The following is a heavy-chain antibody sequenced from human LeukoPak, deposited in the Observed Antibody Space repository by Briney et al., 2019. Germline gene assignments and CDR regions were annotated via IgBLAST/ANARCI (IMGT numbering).Heavy chain of an antibody. CDR2: ISAYNGQT. CDR3: ARDLGGAAADGGD. Sequence: ASVKVSCKASGYTFINYGINWVRQAPGQGLEWMGWISAYNGQTNYAQKPQGRVTMTTDTSTSTAYMELGSLRSDDTAVYYCARDLGGAAADGGDWGQGTLVTVSS. V-gene: IGHV1-18*01. CDR1: GYTFINYG. D-gene: IGHD6-13*01. J-gene: IGHJ4*02.